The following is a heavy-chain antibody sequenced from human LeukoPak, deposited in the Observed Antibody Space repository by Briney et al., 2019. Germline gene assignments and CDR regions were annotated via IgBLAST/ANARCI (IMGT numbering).Heavy chain of an antibody. CDR1: GYTFTSYF. V-gene: IGHV1-46*01. Sequence: ASVKVSCKSYGYTFTSYFMHWVRQAPGQGLEGMGIINPSGGSTNYAQKFQGRVTITADKSTSTAYMELSSLRSEDTAVYYCARGEGSSWYNGWFDPWGQGTLVTVSS. CDR3: ARGEGSSWYNGWFDP. CDR2: INPSGGST. J-gene: IGHJ5*02. D-gene: IGHD6-13*01.